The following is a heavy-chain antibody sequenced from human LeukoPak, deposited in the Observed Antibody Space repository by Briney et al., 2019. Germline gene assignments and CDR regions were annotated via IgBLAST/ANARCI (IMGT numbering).Heavy chain of an antibody. J-gene: IGHJ3*02. D-gene: IGHD5-12*01. CDR3: ARDRGIVVTSYAFDI. Sequence: AGSLSLSCAASGFTFSSYSMNWIRQPPGKGLEWVSSIRSSGDYIYYAASKKGRFIISRDNAKTSLYLQMNSRRAEDTAVYDCARDRGIVVTSYAFDIWGHGIMVAVSS. V-gene: IGHV3-21*01. CDR2: IRSSGDYI. CDR1: GFTFSSYS.